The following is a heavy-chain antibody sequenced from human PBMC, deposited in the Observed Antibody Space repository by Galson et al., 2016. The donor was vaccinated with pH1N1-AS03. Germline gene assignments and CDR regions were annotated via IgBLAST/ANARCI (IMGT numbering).Heavy chain of an antibody. Sequence: RLSCAASGFTFRYAWMSWVRQAPGKGLEWVGRIKSKTDGGTTDFAAPVEGRFTISRDDSKNMLYLQMNSLKTEDSAMYYRTKEGYGDYFDYWGQGTLVTVSS. D-gene: IGHD4-17*01. CDR2: IKSKTDGGTT. V-gene: IGHV3-15*01. CDR1: GFTFRYAW. J-gene: IGHJ4*02. CDR3: TKEGYGDYFDY.